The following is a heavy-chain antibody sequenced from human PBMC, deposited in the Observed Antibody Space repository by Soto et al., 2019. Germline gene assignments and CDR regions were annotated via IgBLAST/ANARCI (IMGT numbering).Heavy chain of an antibody. CDR1: GFTLSSYA. J-gene: IGHJ4*02. V-gene: IGHV3-23*01. Sequence: EVQLLESGGGLVQPGGSLRLSCAASGFTLSSYAMSWVRQAPGKGLEWVSVISGSGGSTYYADSVKGRFTISRDNSKNPLLLQMNGLRAEETAVYYCAKVLGGGFGELLAWGQGTLVTVSS. CDR2: ISGSGGST. CDR3: AKVLGGGFGELLA. D-gene: IGHD3-10*01.